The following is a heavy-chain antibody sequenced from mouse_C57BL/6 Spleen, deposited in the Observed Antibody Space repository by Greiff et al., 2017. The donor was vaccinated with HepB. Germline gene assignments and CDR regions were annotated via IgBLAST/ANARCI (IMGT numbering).Heavy chain of an antibody. CDR1: GYAFSSYW. CDR2: IYPGDGDT. CDR3: ARYGINYYGSSSYWYFDV. V-gene: IGHV1-80*01. D-gene: IGHD1-1*01. J-gene: IGHJ1*03. Sequence: VQLQQSGAELVKPGASVKISCKASGYAFSSYWMNWVKQRPGKGLEWIGQIYPGDGDTNYNGKFKGKATLTADKSSSTAYMQLSSLTSEDSAVYFCARYGINYYGSSSYWYFDVWGTGTTVTVSS.